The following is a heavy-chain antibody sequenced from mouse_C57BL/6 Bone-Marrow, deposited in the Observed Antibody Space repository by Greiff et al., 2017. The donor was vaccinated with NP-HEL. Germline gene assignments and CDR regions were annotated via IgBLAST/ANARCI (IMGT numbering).Heavy chain of an antibody. J-gene: IGHJ3*01. Sequence: VQLQQSGAELVRPGASVTLSCKASGYTFTDYEMHWVKQTPVHGLEWIGAIDPETGGTAYNQKFKGKAILIADKSSSTAYMELRSLTSEDSAVYYCTRSPYDYDAWFAYWGQGTLVTVSA. CDR3: TRSPYDYDAWFAY. V-gene: IGHV1-15*01. D-gene: IGHD2-4*01. CDR1: GYTFTDYE. CDR2: IDPETGGT.